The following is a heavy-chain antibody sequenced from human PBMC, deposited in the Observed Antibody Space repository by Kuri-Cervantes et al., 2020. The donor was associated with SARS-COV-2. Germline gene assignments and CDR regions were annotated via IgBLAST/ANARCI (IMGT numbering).Heavy chain of an antibody. D-gene: IGHD3-3*01. CDR1: GFTFSDYY. CDR2: ISSSGSTI. Sequence: GESLKISCAASGFTFSDYYMSWIRQAPGKGLEWVSYISSSGSTIYYADSVQGRFTISRNNSKSTLHLSMSSLSAEDTAIYYCAALHDLWSGYFVRWGQGALVTVSS. CDR3: AALHDLWSGYFVR. V-gene: IGHV3-11*01. J-gene: IGHJ4*02.